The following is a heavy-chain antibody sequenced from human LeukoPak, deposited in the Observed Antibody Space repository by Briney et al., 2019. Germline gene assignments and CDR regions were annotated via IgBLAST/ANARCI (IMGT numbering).Heavy chain of an antibody. CDR2: ISSKAYGGTT. D-gene: IGHD3-3*01. Sequence: PGRSLRLSCTASGFTFGYYAMSWVRQAPGKGLEWVGFISSKAYGGTTEYVASVKGILTISRDDSKSIDYLQMNSLKTEDKDVYYCTSDFWGGYYWSWYWGQGTLVTVSS. J-gene: IGHJ4*02. CDR3: TSDFWGGYYWSWY. V-gene: IGHV3-49*04. CDR1: GFTFGYYA.